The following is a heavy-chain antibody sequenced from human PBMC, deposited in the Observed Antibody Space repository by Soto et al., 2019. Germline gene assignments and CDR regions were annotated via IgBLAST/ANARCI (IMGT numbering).Heavy chain of an antibody. Sequence: GXPVNGVCKASVYPFTGFRFTWVRQAPGQGLQWIGWVNTYNVNTAYSQKFEVIVTMTADTATSTAYMELGSLMSDDTAIYYFASGAAGIAAHGIWGKGTRVTVSS. CDR1: VYPFTGFR. V-gene: IGHV1-18*01. D-gene: IGHD6-6*01. CDR2: VNTYNVNT. J-gene: IGHJ4*02. CDR3: ASGAAGIAAHGI.